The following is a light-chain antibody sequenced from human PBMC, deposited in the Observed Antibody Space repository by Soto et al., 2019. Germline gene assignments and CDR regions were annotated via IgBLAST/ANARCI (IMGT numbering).Light chain of an antibody. V-gene: IGKV4-1*01. CDR1: QSVLYSSNNKNY. Sequence: IVMTQAPDSLAVSLGERATINCKSSQSVLYSSNNKNYLAWYPQKPVQPPKLLIYCASTRESGVPARFSGSVFGPDVTLTISRPQAEDVAVYYCQQYYSTTLTFGQGTRLEIK. CDR3: QQYYSTTLT. J-gene: IGKJ5*01. CDR2: CAS.